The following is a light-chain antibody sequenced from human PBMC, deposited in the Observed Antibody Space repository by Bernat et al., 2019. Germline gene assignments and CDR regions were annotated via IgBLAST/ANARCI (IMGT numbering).Light chain of an antibody. V-gene: IGLV10-54*04. J-gene: IGLJ2*01. Sequence: QAGLTQPPSVSRDLRQSATLSCTGNNNNVGRRGATWLQQHQGHPPQLLSFRDNNRPSGISERFSASRSGNTASLTITGLQPEDESDYYCAAWDSSLSAWVFGGGTKLAVL. CDR3: AAWDSSLSAWV. CDR1: NNNVGRRG. CDR2: RDN.